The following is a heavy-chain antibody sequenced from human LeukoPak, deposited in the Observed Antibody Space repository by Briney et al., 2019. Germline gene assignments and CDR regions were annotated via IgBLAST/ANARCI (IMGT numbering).Heavy chain of an antibody. Sequence: PGGSLRLSCAASGFTFSSYGMHWVRQAPGKGLEWVAFIRYDGSNKFYADSVKGRFTISRDNSKNTLYLQMNSLRAEDTAVYYCAKDVGSCTNGVCYKYFHHWGQGTLVTVSS. J-gene: IGHJ1*01. D-gene: IGHD2-8*01. CDR3: AKDVGSCTNGVCYKYFHH. CDR1: GFTFSSYG. V-gene: IGHV3-30*02. CDR2: IRYDGSNK.